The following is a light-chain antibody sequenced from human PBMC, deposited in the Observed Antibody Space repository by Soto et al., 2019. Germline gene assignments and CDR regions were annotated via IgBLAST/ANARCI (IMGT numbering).Light chain of an antibody. Sequence: QSVLTQPASVSGSPGQSITISCTGTSSDVGGYNYVSWYQQHPGKAPKLMIYEVSNRPSGVSNRFSGSKSGNTASLTISGLQAVDEADYYCTSYTSITTYVFGTGTRSPS. CDR2: EVS. CDR3: TSYTSITTYV. CDR1: SSDVGGYNY. J-gene: IGLJ1*01. V-gene: IGLV2-14*01.